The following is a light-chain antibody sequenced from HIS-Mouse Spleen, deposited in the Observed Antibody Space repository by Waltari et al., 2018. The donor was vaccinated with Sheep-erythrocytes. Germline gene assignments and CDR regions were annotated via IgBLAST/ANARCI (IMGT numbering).Light chain of an antibody. CDR3: CSYAGSYNHV. CDR2: DVS. J-gene: IGLJ1*01. CDR1: SSDVVGYNY. Sequence: QSALTHPRSVSGSPGQSVTIPCTGTSSDVVGYNYVSWYQQHPGKAPQLMIYDVSKRPSWVPDRFSGSKSGNTASLTISGLQAEDAADYYCCSYAGSYNHVFATGTKVTVL. V-gene: IGLV2-11*01.